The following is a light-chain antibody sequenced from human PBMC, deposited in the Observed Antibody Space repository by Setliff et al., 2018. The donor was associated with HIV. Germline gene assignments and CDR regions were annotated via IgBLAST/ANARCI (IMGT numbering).Light chain of an antibody. CDR1: SRDVGGYNY. V-gene: IGLV2-14*03. Sequence: QSALTQPASVSGYPGQSINISCTGTSRDVGGYNYVSWYQQYPGRAPKLIIYDVNNRPYGVSDRFSGSKSGNRASLTISGLQDEDEADYHCSSYSSESTLVVFGGGTQLTVL. CDR3: SSYSSESTLVV. J-gene: IGLJ2*01. CDR2: DVN.